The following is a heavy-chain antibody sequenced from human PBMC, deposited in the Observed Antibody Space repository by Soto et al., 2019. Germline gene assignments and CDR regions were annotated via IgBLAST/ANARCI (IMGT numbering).Heavy chain of an antibody. Sequence: KASETLSLTCTVSGGSISSGSYYWSWIRQPPGKGLEWIGYIYYSGSTNYNPSLKSRVTISVDTSKNQFSLKLSSVTAADTAVYYCARHQDYDYIWGKDAFDIWGQGTMVTVSS. D-gene: IGHD3-16*01. CDR1: GGSISSGSYY. CDR2: IYYSGST. J-gene: IGHJ3*02. CDR3: ARHQDYDYIWGKDAFDI. V-gene: IGHV4-61*01.